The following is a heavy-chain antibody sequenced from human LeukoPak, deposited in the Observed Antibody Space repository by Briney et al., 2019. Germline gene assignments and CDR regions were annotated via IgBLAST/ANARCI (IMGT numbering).Heavy chain of an antibody. Sequence: PGGSLRLSCTVSGIIFENAWMGWVRQAPGKGLEWVGRIKSKTDGETTDYIAPVRGRFTLSRDDSKDTFYLQMNNLKTEDTAMYYCTIDFWTYNWGRGTLVTVSS. D-gene: IGHD3/OR15-3a*01. J-gene: IGHJ4*02. V-gene: IGHV3-15*01. CDR1: GIIFENAW. CDR2: IKSKTDGETT. CDR3: TIDFWTYN.